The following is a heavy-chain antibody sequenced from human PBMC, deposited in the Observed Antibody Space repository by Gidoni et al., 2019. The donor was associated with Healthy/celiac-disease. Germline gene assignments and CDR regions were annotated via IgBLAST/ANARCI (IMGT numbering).Heavy chain of an antibody. D-gene: IGHD6-19*01. Sequence: EVQLVESGGVVVQPGGSLRLSCAASGFTFDDYAMHWVRQAPGKGLEWVSLISWDGGSTYYADSVKGRFTISRDNSKNSLYLQMNSLRAEDTALYYCAKDISSRWLVHYKGGYYYGMDVWGQGTTVTVSS. J-gene: IGHJ6*02. CDR2: ISWDGGST. CDR3: AKDISSRWLVHYKGGYYYGMDV. CDR1: GFTFDDYA. V-gene: IGHV3-43D*03.